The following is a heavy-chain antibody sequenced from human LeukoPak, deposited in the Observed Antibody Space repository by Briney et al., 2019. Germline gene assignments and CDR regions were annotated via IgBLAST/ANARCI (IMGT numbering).Heavy chain of an antibody. CDR2: IFYSGST. CDR1: GGSVGGAGQS. Sequence: SQTLSLTCAVSGGSVGGAGQSWSWIRQSPGKALEWIAYIFYSGSTYYNPSLKSRVTILIDTSKNRFSLKLSSVTAADTAVYYCARRGSGWDKVHWFDPWGQGNLVTVSS. V-gene: IGHV4-30-2*06. D-gene: IGHD6-19*01. CDR3: ARRGSGWDKVHWFDP. J-gene: IGHJ5*02.